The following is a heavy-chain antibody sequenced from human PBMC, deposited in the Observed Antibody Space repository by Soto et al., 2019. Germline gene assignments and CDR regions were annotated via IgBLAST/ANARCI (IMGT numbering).Heavy chain of an antibody. V-gene: IGHV4-34*01. Sequence: SETLSRTCAVYGGACSGYDWSWIRQPPGKGMAWTGESHHSGSTNYNPSLKSRVTISVDTSKKQFSLKLSSVSAADTAVYYCARRPVLYYSSGRYYFYYWGQGTLVTVSS. J-gene: IGHJ4*02. CDR1: GGACSGYD. CDR2: SHHSGST. D-gene: IGHD6-19*01. CDR3: ARRPVLYYSSGRYYFYY.